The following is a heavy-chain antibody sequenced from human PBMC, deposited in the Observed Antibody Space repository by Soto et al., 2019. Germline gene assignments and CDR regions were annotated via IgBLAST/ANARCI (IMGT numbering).Heavy chain of an antibody. D-gene: IGHD1-26*01. V-gene: IGHV3-23*01. CDR2: ISASGGAT. CDR1: GGTFSSYG. Sequence: WVSLRLSCAFSGGTFSSYGMSWIRQAQGKGLEWVSAISASGGATYYADSGKGRFTISRDNSKNTLYLQMNSLRAEDTAVYYCANRVGPGEYPCGMDVWGQGTTVTVSS. J-gene: IGHJ6*02. CDR3: ANRVGPGEYPCGMDV.